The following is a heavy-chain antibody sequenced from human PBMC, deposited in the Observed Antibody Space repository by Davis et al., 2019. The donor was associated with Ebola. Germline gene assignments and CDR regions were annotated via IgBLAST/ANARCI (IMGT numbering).Heavy chain of an antibody. D-gene: IGHD3-10*01. V-gene: IGHV4-31*03. J-gene: IGHJ6*03. CDR1: GGSISSGGYY. CDR2: IYYSGST. CDR3: ARGALWFGEFYMDV. Sequence: TLSLTCTVSGGSISSGGYYWSWIRQHPGKGLEWIGYIYYSGSTYYNPSLKSRVTISVDTSKNQFSLKLSSVTAADTAVYYCARGALWFGEFYMDVWGKGTTVTVSS.